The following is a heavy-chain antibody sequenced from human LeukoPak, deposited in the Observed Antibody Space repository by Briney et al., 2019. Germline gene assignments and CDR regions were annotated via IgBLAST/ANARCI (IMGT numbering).Heavy chain of an antibody. CDR2: TRNKANSYTT. Sequence: GGSLRLSCAASGFTFSDHYMDWVRQAPGKGLEWVGRTRNKANSYTTEYAASVKGRFTISRDDSKNSLYLQMNSLKTEDTAVYYCASNSNGYYYYMDVWGNGTTVTVSS. D-gene: IGHD4-11*01. J-gene: IGHJ6*03. V-gene: IGHV3-72*01. CDR1: GFTFSDHY. CDR3: ASNSNGYYYYMDV.